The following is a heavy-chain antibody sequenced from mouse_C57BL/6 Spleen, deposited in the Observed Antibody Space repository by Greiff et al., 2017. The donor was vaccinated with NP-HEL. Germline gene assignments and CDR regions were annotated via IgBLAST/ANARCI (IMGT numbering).Heavy chain of an antibody. CDR2: IYTSDSET. CDR1: GYTFTSYW. V-gene: IGHV1-61*01. J-gene: IGHJ4*01. Sequence: QVQLQQPGAELVRPGSSVKLSCKASGYTFTSYWMDWVKQRPGQGLEWIGNIYTSDSETHYNQKFKDKATLTVDKSSSTAYMQLSSLTSEYSAVYYCASRDKSNYGAMDYWGQGTSVTVSS. D-gene: IGHD2-5*01. CDR3: ASRDKSNYGAMDY.